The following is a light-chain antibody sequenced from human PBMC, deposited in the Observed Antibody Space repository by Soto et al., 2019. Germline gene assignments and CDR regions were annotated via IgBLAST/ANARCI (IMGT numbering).Light chain of an antibody. V-gene: IGLV1-44*01. Sequence: QSVLTQPPSSSGTPGQRVTISCSGSSSNIGSNTVNWYQQLPGTAPKLLIFGNNQRSSGVPDRFSGSKSGTSASLAISGLQSEDEADYYCASWDDSLNAGVFGGGTKLTVL. CDR1: SSNIGSNT. J-gene: IGLJ2*01. CDR3: ASWDDSLNAGV. CDR2: GNN.